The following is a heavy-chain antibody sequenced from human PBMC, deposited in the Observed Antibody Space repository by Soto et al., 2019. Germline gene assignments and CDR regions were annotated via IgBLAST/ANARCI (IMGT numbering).Heavy chain of an antibody. CDR3: AGGTLGDILTRNYYDYGMDV. CDR2: IVVGSGNT. CDR1: GFTFTSSA. J-gene: IGHJ6*02. Sequence: GASVKVSCKASGFTFTSSAVQWVRQARGQRLEWIGWIVVGSGNTNYAQKFQERVTITRDMSTSTAYMELSSLRSDDTAVYYCAGGTLGDILTRNYYDYGMDVWG. V-gene: IGHV1-58*01. D-gene: IGHD3-9*01.